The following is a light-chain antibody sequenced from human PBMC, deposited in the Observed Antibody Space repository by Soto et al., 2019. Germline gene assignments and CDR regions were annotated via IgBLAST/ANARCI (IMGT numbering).Light chain of an antibody. CDR1: QSVSSN. Sequence: EIVLTQSPGTLSLSPGERATLSCRASQSVSSNLAWYQQKPGQAPRLLIYGASTRATGIPARFSGSGSGTEFTLTISSLQSEDFAVYYCQQYNNWPSITFGPGTKVDIK. V-gene: IGKV3-15*01. J-gene: IGKJ3*01. CDR3: QQYNNWPSIT. CDR2: GAS.